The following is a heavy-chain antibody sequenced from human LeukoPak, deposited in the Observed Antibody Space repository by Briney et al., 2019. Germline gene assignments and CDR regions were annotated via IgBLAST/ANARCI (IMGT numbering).Heavy chain of an antibody. V-gene: IGHV1-24*01. Sequence: ASEKVSCTASGYTFTGYYMHWVRHAPGQGVGWRGGFDPEDGETIYAQTFHGRVTMTEDTSTETAYMELSSRRCEDTAVYYCATEGRVRGRGYDYWGQGTLVTVSS. D-gene: IGHD3-10*01. CDR1: GYTFTGYY. CDR3: ATEGRVRGRGYDY. J-gene: IGHJ4*02. CDR2: FDPEDGET.